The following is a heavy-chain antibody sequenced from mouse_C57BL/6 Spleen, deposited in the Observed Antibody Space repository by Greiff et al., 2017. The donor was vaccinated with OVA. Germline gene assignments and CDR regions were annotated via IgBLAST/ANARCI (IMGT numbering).Heavy chain of an antibody. Sequence: EVQVVESGGGLVKPGGSLKLSCAASGFTFSSYAMSWVRQTPEKRLEWVATISDGGSYTYYPDNVKGRFTISRDNAKNNLYLQMSHLKSEDTAMYYCARDRSSYGWCAYWGQGTLVTVSA. CDR3: ARDRSSYGWCAY. CDR1: GFTFSSYA. V-gene: IGHV5-4*01. CDR2: ISDGGSYT. J-gene: IGHJ3*01. D-gene: IGHD1-1*01.